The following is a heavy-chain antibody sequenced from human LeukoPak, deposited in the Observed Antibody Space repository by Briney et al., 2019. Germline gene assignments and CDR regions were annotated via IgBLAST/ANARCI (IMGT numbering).Heavy chain of an antibody. CDR2: IYPGDSDT. J-gene: IGHJ6*02. Sequence: GESLEISCEGSGYIFTSYWIGWVRQLPGKGLEWMGIIYPGDSDTRYSPSFQGQVTISADKSISTAYLQWSSLKASDTAMYYCATHTAMVSNYYYGMDVWGQGTTVTVSS. V-gene: IGHV5-51*01. D-gene: IGHD5-18*01. CDR1: GYIFTSYW. CDR3: ATHTAMVSNYYYGMDV.